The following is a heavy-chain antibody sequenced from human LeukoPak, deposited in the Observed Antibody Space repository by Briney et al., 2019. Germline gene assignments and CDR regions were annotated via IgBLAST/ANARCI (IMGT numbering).Heavy chain of an antibody. V-gene: IGHV1-2*02. J-gene: IGHJ4*02. CDR3: ARALRDYSSSSSRY. Sequence: ASVKVSCKASGYTFTDFYLHWVRQAPGQGLEWMGWINPNSGDTNYAQKFQARVTMTRDTSINTAYMELSGLKSDDTAVYYCARALRDYSSSSSRYWGQGTLDTVSS. CDR2: INPNSGDT. CDR1: GYTFTDFY. D-gene: IGHD6-6*01.